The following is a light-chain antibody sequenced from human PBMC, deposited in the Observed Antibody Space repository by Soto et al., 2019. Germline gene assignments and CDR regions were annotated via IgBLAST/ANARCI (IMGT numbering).Light chain of an antibody. Sequence: QSALTQPASVSGSPGQSITISCTGTSSDVGGYKYVSWYQQHPDKAPKLMIFEVSNRPSGVSNRFSGSKSGTTASLTISGLQDEDEADYYCLSYTDSSTVVFGTGTKVTVL. V-gene: IGLV2-14*01. CDR2: EVS. CDR3: LSYTDSSTVV. CDR1: SSDVGGYKY. J-gene: IGLJ1*01.